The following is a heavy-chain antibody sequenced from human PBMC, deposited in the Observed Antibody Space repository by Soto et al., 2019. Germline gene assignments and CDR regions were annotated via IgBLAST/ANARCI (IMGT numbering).Heavy chain of an antibody. D-gene: IGHD4-17*01. V-gene: IGHV3-48*01. CDR3: ARDDNTVTTSSFHH. CDR1: GFTFTTYS. J-gene: IGHJ4*02. CDR2: ISSGGTII. Sequence: GGSLRLSCAASGFTFTTYSMNWVRQAPGKGLEWVSYISSGGTIIYYADSVKGRFTISRDDSKNTLYLQMNSLRAEDTAVYYCARDDNTVTTSSFHHWGQGTLVTVSS.